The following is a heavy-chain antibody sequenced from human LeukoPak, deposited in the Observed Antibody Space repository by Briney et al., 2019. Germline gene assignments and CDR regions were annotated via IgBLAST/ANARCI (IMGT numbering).Heavy chain of an antibody. CDR1: GDFNSSFY. CDR3: AKHGAEGFTY. Sequence: SETLSLTCTVSGDFNSSFYWIWFRQPPGKGLEWIGYIYYSGSTNYNPSLKSRVTISVDTSKNQFSLKLSSVTAADTAVYYCAKHGAEGFTYWGQGTLVTVFS. CDR2: IYYSGST. D-gene: IGHD1-26*01. J-gene: IGHJ4*02. V-gene: IGHV4-59*01.